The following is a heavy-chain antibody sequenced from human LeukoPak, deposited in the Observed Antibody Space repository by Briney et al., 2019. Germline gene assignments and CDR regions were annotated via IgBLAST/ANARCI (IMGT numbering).Heavy chain of an antibody. Sequence: GGSLRLSCATSGFTFSSNWMSWVRHVPGRGLDWVANIKRDGSEKHYVDSVKGRFTISRDNAKNSMFLQMNSLRAEDTAVYYCASLLVAGVASVHYWGQGTLVTVSS. CDR2: IKRDGSEK. CDR1: GFTFSSNW. D-gene: IGHD6-19*01. V-gene: IGHV3-7*03. J-gene: IGHJ4*02. CDR3: ASLLVAGVASVHY.